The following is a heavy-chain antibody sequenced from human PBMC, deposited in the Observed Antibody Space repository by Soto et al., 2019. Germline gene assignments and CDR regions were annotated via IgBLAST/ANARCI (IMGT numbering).Heavy chain of an antibody. CDR1: KFSLSSSGMC. D-gene: IGHD3-3*02. J-gene: IGHJ6*02. V-gene: IGHV2-70*12. CDR3: ARSPRLASYAMDV. CDR2: INWNDDK. Sequence: SGPTLVNPTQTLTLTCTFSKFSLSSSGMCVSWIRQPPGKALEWLALINWNDDKYYTTSLKTRLTISKDTSKNQVVLTMTNMEPVDTATYYCARSPRLASYAMDVWGQGTTVTVSS.